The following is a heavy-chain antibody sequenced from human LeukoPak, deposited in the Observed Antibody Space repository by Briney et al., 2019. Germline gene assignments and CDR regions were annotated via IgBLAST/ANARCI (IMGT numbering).Heavy chain of an antibody. V-gene: IGHV4-4*02. J-gene: IGHJ4*02. CDR3: AREGGPYRPLDY. CDR2: VNLQGST. CDR1: GGSITNTNY. Sequence: SETLSLTCGVSGGSITNTNYWTWVRQPPGKGLEWIGEVNLQGSTDYNPSLMGRVAIAVDTSENHISLQLTSVTAADTAVYYCAREGGPYRPLDYSGQGTLVTVSS.